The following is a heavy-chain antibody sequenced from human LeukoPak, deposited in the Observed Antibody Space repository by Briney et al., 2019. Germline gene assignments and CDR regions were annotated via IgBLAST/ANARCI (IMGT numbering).Heavy chain of an antibody. CDR3: ARENYGDYEENWSDP. CDR1: GGSISSYY. CDR2: IYYSGST. Sequence: SETLSLTCTVSGGSISSYYWSWIRQPPGKGLEWIGYIYYSGSTNYNPSLKSRVTISVDTSKNQFSLKLSSVTAADTAVYYCARENYGDYEENWSDPWGQGTLVTVSS. D-gene: IGHD4-17*01. J-gene: IGHJ5*02. V-gene: IGHV4-59*01.